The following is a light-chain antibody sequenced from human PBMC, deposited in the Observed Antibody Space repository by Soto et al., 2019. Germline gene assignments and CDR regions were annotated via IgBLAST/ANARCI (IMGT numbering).Light chain of an antibody. J-gene: IGKJ4*01. CDR1: QSISSW. Sequence: DLQMTPSPSTLSASVGDKVTITCRASQSISSWLAWYQQKPGKAPNLLIYKASKLESGVPSRFSGTGFGTEFSLTISSLQPDDIATYYCQQYTTYSSFGGGTTVYIK. CDR3: QQYTTYSS. V-gene: IGKV1-5*03. CDR2: KAS.